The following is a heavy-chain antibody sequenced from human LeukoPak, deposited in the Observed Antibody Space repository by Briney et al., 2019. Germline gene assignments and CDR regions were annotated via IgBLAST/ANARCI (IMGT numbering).Heavy chain of an antibody. D-gene: IGHD6-19*01. CDR1: GVSISSYY. Sequence: SETLSLTCTVSGVSISSYYWSWIRQPPGKGLEWIAYIYYSGSTNYNPSLKSRVTISVDTSKNQFSLKLSSVTAADTAVYYCATSYSSGWYSFDHWGQGTLVTVSS. J-gene: IGHJ4*02. V-gene: IGHV4-59*01. CDR2: IYYSGST. CDR3: ATSYSSGWYSFDH.